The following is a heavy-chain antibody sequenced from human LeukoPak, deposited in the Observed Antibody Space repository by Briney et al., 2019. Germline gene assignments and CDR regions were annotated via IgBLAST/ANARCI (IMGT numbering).Heavy chain of an antibody. V-gene: IGHV3-53*01. D-gene: IGHD3-22*01. CDR2: ICSGGST. CDR3: ARGRDLYDSSGYYSETTTYYYYYYMDV. CDR1: GFTVSSNY. Sequence: GGSLRLSCAASGFTVSSNYMSWVRQAPGKVLEWVSVICSGGSTYYADSVKGRFTISRDNSKNTLYLQMNSLRAEDTAVYYCARGRDLYDSSGYYSETTTYYYYYYMDVWGKGTTVTVSS. J-gene: IGHJ6*03.